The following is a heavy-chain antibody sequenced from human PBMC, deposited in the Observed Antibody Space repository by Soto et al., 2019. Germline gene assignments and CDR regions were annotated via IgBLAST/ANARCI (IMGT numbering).Heavy chain of an antibody. V-gene: IGHV3-33*01. Sequence: QVQLVESGGGVVQPGRSLRLSCAASGFTFSNYGMHWVRQAPGKGLEWVAIIWYDGSNKYYADSVKGRFTISRDNSKNTLYLQMNSLRAEDTAVYYCARDPVRGRQFPPDYWGQGTLVTVSS. CDR3: ARDPVRGRQFPPDY. D-gene: IGHD4-17*01. J-gene: IGHJ4*02. CDR1: GFTFSNYG. CDR2: IWYDGSNK.